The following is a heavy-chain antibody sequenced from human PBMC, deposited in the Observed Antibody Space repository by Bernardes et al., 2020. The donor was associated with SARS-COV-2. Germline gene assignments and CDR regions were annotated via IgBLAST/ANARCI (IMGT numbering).Heavy chain of an antibody. CDR2: FYYSGST. Sequence: SETLSLTCTISGGSIDSYSSSAYWVWIRQPPGKALEWIGSFYYSGSTYYNPSLKSRITISVDTPKNQFSLRLTSVTAADTAVYYCARPNYLTYSSSWYFDFWGRGILVTVSS. J-gene: IGHJ4*02. CDR3: ARPNYLTYSSSWYFDF. V-gene: IGHV4-39*01. D-gene: IGHD6-13*01. CDR1: GGSIDSYSSSAY.